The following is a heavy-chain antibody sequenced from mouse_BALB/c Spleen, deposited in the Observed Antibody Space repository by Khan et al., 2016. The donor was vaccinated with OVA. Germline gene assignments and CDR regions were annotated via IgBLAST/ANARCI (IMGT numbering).Heavy chain of an antibody. J-gene: IGHJ4*01. CDR2: ISSGGHYT. V-gene: IGHV5-9-3*01. D-gene: IGHD2-2*01. CDR3: ARSLVDYYAMDY. Sequence: EVELVESGGGVVKPGGSLKLSCSASGFTFSSYAMSWVRQTPEKRLEWVATISSGGHYTFXPDSVKGRFTISRDNAKNTLYLQMSSLRSEDTAMYYCARSLVDYYAMDYWGQGTSVTVSS. CDR1: GFTFSSYA.